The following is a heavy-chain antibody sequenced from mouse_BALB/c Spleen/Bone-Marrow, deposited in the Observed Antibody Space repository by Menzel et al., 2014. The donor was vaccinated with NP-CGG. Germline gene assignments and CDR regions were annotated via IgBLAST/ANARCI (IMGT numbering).Heavy chain of an antibody. CDR2: ISSGSSTI. V-gene: IGHV5-17*02. Sequence: EVQLVESGGGLVQPGGSRKLSCAASGFTFSSFEMHWVRQAPEKGLEWVAYISSGSSTIYYADTVKGRFTISRDNPKNTLFLQMTSLRSEDTAMYYCARDRYDEYFDVWGAGTTVTVSS. CDR3: ARDRYDEYFDV. CDR1: GFTFSSFE. D-gene: IGHD2-14*01. J-gene: IGHJ1*01.